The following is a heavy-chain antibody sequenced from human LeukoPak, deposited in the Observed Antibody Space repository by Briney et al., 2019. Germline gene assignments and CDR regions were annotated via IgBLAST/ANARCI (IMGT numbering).Heavy chain of an antibody. CDR3: ARDYTEDYYDSSGYPFDY. CDR2: ISAYNGNT. CDR1: GYTFTSYG. D-gene: IGHD3-22*01. Sequence: GASVKVSCKASGYTFTSYGISWVRQAPGQGLEWMGWISAYNGNTNYAQKLQGRVTMTTDTSTSTAYMELRSLRSDDTAVYYCARDYTEDYYDSSGYPFDYWGQGTLVTVSS. J-gene: IGHJ4*02. V-gene: IGHV1-18*01.